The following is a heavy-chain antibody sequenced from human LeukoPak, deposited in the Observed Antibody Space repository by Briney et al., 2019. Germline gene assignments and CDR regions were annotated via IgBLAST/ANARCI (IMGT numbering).Heavy chain of an antibody. Sequence: SETLSLACTVSGGSISSYYWSWIRQPPGKGLEWIGYIYYSGSTNYNPSLKSRVTISVDTSKNQFSLKLTSVTAADTAVYYCARGVPEYYDFWSGYFYYFDYWGQGTLVTVSS. CDR3: ARGVPEYYDFWSGYFYYFDY. CDR2: IYYSGST. D-gene: IGHD3-3*01. V-gene: IGHV4-59*01. J-gene: IGHJ4*02. CDR1: GGSISSYY.